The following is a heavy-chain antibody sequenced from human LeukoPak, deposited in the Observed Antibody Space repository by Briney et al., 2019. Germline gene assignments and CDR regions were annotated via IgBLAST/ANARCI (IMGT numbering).Heavy chain of an antibody. CDR1: GFTFSSYG. CDR3: AREGDLTRYGGSYMTY. CDR2: IWYDGSNK. Sequence: GRSLRLSCAASGFTFSSYGMHWVRQAPGKGLEWVAVIWYDGSNKYYADSVKGRFTISRDNSKNTLYLQMNSLRAEDTAVYYCAREGDLTRYGGSYMTYWGQGTLVTVSS. J-gene: IGHJ4*02. D-gene: IGHD1-26*01. V-gene: IGHV3-33*01.